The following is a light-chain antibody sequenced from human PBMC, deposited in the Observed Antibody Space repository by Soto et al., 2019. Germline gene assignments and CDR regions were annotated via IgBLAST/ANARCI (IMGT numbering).Light chain of an antibody. CDR2: EVS. CDR3: SSYTSSITVV. Sequence: QSALTQPASVSGSPGQSITISCTGTSSDVGGYNYVSWYQQHPGKAPKLVIFEVSNRPSGVSNRFSGSKSGNTASLTISGLQAEDEAEYYCSSYTSSITVVFGGGTKLTVL. J-gene: IGLJ2*01. V-gene: IGLV2-14*01. CDR1: SSDVGGYNY.